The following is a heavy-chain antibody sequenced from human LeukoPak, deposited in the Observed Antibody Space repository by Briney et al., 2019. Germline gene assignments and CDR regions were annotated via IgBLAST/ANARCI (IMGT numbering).Heavy chain of an antibody. J-gene: IGHJ4*02. V-gene: IGHV4-59*08. Sequence: ASETLSLTCSVSGASVTGTYWSRVRQTPGKGLEWIAYTYYGGTTEYNPSLKSRATISVDTSKNHFSLDLRSVTAADTAVYYCARSVGSHHDFDYWGQGTLVTVSS. CDR1: GASVTGTY. D-gene: IGHD1-26*01. CDR2: TYYGGTT. CDR3: ARSVGSHHDFDY.